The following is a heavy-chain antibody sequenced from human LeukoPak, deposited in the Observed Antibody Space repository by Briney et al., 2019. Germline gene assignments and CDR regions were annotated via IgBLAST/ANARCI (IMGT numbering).Heavy chain of an antibody. D-gene: IGHD3-22*01. V-gene: IGHV3-9*01. J-gene: IGHJ3*02. CDR1: GFTFDDYA. Sequence: PGGSLRLSCAASGFTFDDYAMHWVRQAPGKGLEWVSGISWNSGSIGYADSVKGRFTISRDNAKNSLYLQMNSLRAEDTALYYCAKAGPDYYDSSGYYEAAFDIWGQGTMVTVSS. CDR3: AKAGPDYYDSSGYYEAAFDI. CDR2: ISWNSGSI.